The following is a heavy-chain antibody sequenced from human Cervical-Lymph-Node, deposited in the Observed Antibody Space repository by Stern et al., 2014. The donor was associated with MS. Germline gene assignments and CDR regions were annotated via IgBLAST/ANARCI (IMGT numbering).Heavy chain of an antibody. CDR1: GITFSHSA. V-gene: IGHV1-58*02. CDR3: ASERYTYYDDQRPPGGFDP. J-gene: IGHJ5*02. D-gene: IGHD5-18*01. Sequence: QLVQSGPEVKKPGTSVKVSCKASGITFSHSAIPWLRQARGQRPEWIGLGVVFTCDVHYAPRCPEPVTITRDMSTSTVYMELRSLKSEDTAIYYCASERYTYYDDQRPPGGFDPWGQGTLVTVSS. CDR2: GVVFTCDV.